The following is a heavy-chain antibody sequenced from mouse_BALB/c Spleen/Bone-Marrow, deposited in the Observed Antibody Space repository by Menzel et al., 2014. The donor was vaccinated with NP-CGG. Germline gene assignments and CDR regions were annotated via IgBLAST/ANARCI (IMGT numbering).Heavy chain of an antibody. CDR1: GYTFTSYW. J-gene: IGHJ2*01. CDR2: IDPYDSET. CDR3: ARGSMILNSFDY. V-gene: IGHV1-74*01. Sequence: VQLQQSGAELVRPGASVKLSCKASGYTFTSYWMNWVKQRPEQGLEWIGRIDPYDSETHYNQKFKDKAILTVDKSSSAASMHLSGLSSEDSAVYYCARGSMILNSFDYWGQGTPLTVSS. D-gene: IGHD2-3*01.